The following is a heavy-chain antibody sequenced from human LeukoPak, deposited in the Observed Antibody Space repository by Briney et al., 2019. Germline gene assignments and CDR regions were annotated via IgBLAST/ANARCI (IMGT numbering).Heavy chain of an antibody. Sequence: GGTLRLSCAASGFTFSSYGMSWVRQAPGKGLEWVSAISGSGGSTYYAEPVKGRFTISRDNSKNTLYLQMNSLRAEDTAVYYCAKGLRSTDYWGQGTLVTVSS. V-gene: IGHV3-23*01. CDR2: ISGSGGST. CDR1: GFTFSSYG. J-gene: IGHJ4*02. CDR3: AKGLRSTDY. D-gene: IGHD4-17*01.